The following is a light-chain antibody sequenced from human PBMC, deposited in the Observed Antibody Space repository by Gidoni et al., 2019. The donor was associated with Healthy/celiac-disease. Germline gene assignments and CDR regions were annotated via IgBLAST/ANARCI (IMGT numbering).Light chain of an antibody. CDR2: DAS. Sequence: DIRLTQSPGTLSLSPGERATLSCRASQSVSSYLAWYQQKPGQAPRLLIYDASNRATGIPARFSGSGSGTDFTLTISSLEPEDFAVYYCLQRSNWPLTFGGGTKVEI. V-gene: IGKV3-11*01. CDR1: QSVSSY. CDR3: LQRSNWPLT. J-gene: IGKJ4*01.